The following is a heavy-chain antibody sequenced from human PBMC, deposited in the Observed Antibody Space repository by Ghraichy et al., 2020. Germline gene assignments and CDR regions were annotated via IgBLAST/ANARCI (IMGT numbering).Heavy chain of an antibody. Sequence: GGSLRLSCAASGFTFSSYAMHWVRQAPGKGLEWVAVISYDGSNKYYADSVKGRFTISRDNSKNTLYLQMNSLRAEDTAVYYCARDSSVAGTYFDYWGQGTLVTVSS. D-gene: IGHD6-19*01. CDR2: ISYDGSNK. V-gene: IGHV3-30*04. J-gene: IGHJ4*02. CDR3: ARDSSVAGTYFDY. CDR1: GFTFSSYA.